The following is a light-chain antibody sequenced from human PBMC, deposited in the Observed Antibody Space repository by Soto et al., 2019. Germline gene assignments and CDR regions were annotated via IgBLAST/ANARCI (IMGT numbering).Light chain of an antibody. CDR3: QQRSNWPTT. V-gene: IGKV3-11*01. CDR1: QGIGDT. J-gene: IGKJ1*01. Sequence: EVVITQSPATLSVSPGEGVTLSCRANQGIGDTLAWYQHKPGQTPRLLIYDTSTRATGVPARFSGSGFGTDFALTINSLEPEDFAVYYCQQRSNWPTTFGQGTKVDIK. CDR2: DTS.